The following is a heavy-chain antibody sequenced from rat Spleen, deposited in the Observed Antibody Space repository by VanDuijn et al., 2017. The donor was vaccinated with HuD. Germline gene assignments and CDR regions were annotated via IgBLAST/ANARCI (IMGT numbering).Heavy chain of an antibody. V-gene: IGHV5-22*01. CDR2: IHYEGSST. Sequence: EVQLVESGGGLVQPGRSLKLSCVASGFTFNNYWMTWIRQAPKKGLEWVASIHYEGSSTYYGDSVKGRFTISRDNAKITLYLQMNSLRSEDTATYYCVRHGYTRYYFDYWGQGVMVTVSS. CDR3: VRHGYTRYYFDY. J-gene: IGHJ2*01. CDR1: GFTFNNYW. D-gene: IGHD1-9*01.